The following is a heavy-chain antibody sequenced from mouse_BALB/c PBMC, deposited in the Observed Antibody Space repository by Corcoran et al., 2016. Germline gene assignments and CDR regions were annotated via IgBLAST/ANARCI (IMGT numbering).Heavy chain of an antibody. CDR1: GYTFTSYW. CDR2: INPSTGYT. D-gene: IGHD2-3*01. V-gene: IGHV1-7*01. CDR3: ERRSDGYFDY. Sequence: QVQLQQSGAELAKPGASVKMSCKASGYTFTSYWLHWVKQRPGQGLEWIGYINPSTGYTEYNQKFKDKATLTADKSSSTAYMQLSSLTSEDSAVYYCERRSDGYFDYWGQGTTLTVSS. J-gene: IGHJ2*01.